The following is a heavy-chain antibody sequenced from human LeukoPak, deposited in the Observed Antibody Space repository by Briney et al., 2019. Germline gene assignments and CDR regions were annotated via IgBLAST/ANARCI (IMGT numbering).Heavy chain of an antibody. D-gene: IGHD3-9*01. Sequence: GGSLRLSCAASGFTFSSYGMNWVRQAPGKGLEWLSGVSPPGGGTYYADSVKGRFTISRDNAKNTLYLQMNSLRAEDTAVYYCARAADILTDYYYYYMDVWGKGTTVTVSS. CDR3: ARAADILTDYYYYYMDV. V-gene: IGHV3-23*01. CDR1: GFTFSSYG. CDR2: VSPPGGGT. J-gene: IGHJ6*03.